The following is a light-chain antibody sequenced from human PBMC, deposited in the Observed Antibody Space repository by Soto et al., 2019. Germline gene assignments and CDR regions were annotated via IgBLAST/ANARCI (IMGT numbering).Light chain of an antibody. CDR2: RAF. CDR1: QDINIW. CDR3: QQGKDFPLT. V-gene: IGKV1-12*01. Sequence: DIQMTQSPSSVSASVGDRVTITCRASQDINIWLAWYQQKPGLAPNLLIYRAFRLIGGVPSRFSGSGSGTDFTLTIRSLQPEDLATYYCQQGKDFPLTFGGGTKVEIK. J-gene: IGKJ4*01.